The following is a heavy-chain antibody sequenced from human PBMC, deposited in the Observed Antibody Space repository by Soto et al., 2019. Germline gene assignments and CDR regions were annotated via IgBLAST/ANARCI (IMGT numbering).Heavy chain of an antibody. Sequence: SETLSLTCTVSGVPISTDDYYWTWIRQPPGKGLEWIGEIYHSGSTNYNPSLKSRVTISVDKSKNQFSLKLSSVTAADTAVYYCARGSSWRYWFDPWGQGTLVTAPQ. J-gene: IGHJ5*02. V-gene: IGHV4-39*07. CDR2: IYHSGST. CDR1: GVPISTDDYY. D-gene: IGHD6-13*01. CDR3: ARGSSWRYWFDP.